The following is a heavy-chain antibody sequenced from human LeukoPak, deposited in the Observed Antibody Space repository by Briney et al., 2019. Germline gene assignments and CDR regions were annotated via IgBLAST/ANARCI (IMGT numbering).Heavy chain of an antibody. CDR1: GFTSNTNA. Sequence: GGSLRLSCAASGFTSNTNAMSWVRQAPGKGLEWVSGISGSGGTTYYADSVQGRFTISRDNSKNTLYLHMNSLRVDDTAVYYCAKDWGFYGSGRPGFFDIWGQGTMVTVSS. CDR3: AKDWGFYGSGRPGFFDI. J-gene: IGHJ3*02. CDR2: ISGSGGTT. V-gene: IGHV3-23*01. D-gene: IGHD3-10*01.